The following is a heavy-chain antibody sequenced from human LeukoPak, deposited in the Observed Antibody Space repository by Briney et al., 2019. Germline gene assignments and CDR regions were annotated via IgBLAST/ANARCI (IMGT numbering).Heavy chain of an antibody. Sequence: PGGALRLSCVASGFTFSSYAMTWVRQAPGKGLEGVSAIGGSGSTYYADSVKGRFTISRDTSKNTLYLQMNSLRAEDTAVYYCAKPTTPKYSSSCPGYWGQGTLVTVSS. CDR1: GFTFSSYA. D-gene: IGHD6-13*01. CDR2: IGGSGST. V-gene: IGHV3-23*01. J-gene: IGHJ4*02. CDR3: AKPTTPKYSSSCPGY.